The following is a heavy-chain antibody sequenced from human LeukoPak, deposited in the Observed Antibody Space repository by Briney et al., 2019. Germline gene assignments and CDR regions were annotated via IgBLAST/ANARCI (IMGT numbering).Heavy chain of an antibody. J-gene: IGHJ3*02. Sequence: SETLSLTCAVYGGSFSGYYWSWIRQPPGKGLEWIGEINHSGSTNYNPSLKSRVTISVDTSKNQFSLKLSSVTAADTAVYYCARRKIAARSPRSAFDIWGQGTMVTVTS. CDR1: GGSFSGYY. V-gene: IGHV4-34*01. D-gene: IGHD6-6*01. CDR2: INHSGST. CDR3: ARRKIAARSPRSAFDI.